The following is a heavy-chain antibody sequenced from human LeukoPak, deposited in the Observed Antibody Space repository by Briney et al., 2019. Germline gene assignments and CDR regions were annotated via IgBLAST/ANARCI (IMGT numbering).Heavy chain of an antibody. CDR2: ISSSSSYI. Sequence: GGSLRLSCAASRFTFRSYSMNWVRQAPGKGLEWVSSISSSSSYIYYADSLKGRFTISRDNAKNSLHLQMNSLRAEDTAVYYCARENYGGNYHDAFDIWGQGTMVTVSS. J-gene: IGHJ3*02. CDR3: ARENYGGNYHDAFDI. D-gene: IGHD4-23*01. CDR1: RFTFRSYS. V-gene: IGHV3-21*01.